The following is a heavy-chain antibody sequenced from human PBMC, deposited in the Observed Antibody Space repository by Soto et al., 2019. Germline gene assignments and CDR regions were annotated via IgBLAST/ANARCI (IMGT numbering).Heavy chain of an antibody. D-gene: IGHD2-21*01. CDR3: ARDWSAYDAFDI. J-gene: IGHJ3*02. CDR1: GFTFSDYY. V-gene: IGHV3-11*01. CDR2: ISSSGSTI. Sequence: GSLRLSCAASGFTFSDYYMSWIRQAPGKGLEWVSYISSSGSTIYYADSVKGRFTISRDNAKNSLYLQMNSLRAEDTAVYYCARDWSAYDAFDIWGQGTMVTVSS.